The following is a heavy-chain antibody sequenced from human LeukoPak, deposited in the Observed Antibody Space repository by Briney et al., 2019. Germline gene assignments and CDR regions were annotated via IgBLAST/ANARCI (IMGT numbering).Heavy chain of an antibody. Sequence: GESLKISCKGSGYSFTSYWIGWVRQMPGKGLEWMGIIYPGGSDTRYSPSFQGQVTISADKSISTAYLQWSSLKASDTAMYYCARQHSSGWIDVRFDYWGQGTLVTVSS. V-gene: IGHV5-51*01. CDR2: IYPGGSDT. J-gene: IGHJ4*02. CDR3: ARQHSSGWIDVRFDY. D-gene: IGHD6-19*01. CDR1: GYSFTSYW.